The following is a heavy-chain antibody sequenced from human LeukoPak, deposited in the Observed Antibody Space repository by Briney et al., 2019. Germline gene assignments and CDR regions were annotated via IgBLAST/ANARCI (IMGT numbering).Heavy chain of an antibody. CDR1: GFTFSSYW. D-gene: IGHD3-22*01. Sequence: PGGSLRLSCAASGFTFSSYWMHWVRQAPGKGLVWVSRINSDGSSTSYADSVKGRFTISRDNAKNTLYLQMNSLRAEDTAVYYCARDRYYDSSGYLFGYWGQGTLVTVSS. V-gene: IGHV3-74*01. CDR3: ARDRYYDSSGYLFGY. CDR2: INSDGSST. J-gene: IGHJ4*02.